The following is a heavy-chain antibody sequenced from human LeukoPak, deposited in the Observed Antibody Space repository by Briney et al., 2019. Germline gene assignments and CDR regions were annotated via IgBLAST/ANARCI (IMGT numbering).Heavy chain of an antibody. CDR2: IQYDESDK. D-gene: IGHD6-19*01. CDR1: GLTFSTSG. Sequence: GGSLRLSCAASGLTFSTSGMHWVRQAPGKGLEWVAFIQYDESDKYYADSVRGRLTISRDNSKNTLYLQMNSLRAEDTAVYYCAREGGIIVAGKFDSWDQGTLVTVSS. CDR3: AREGGIIVAGKFDS. J-gene: IGHJ4*02. V-gene: IGHV3-30*02.